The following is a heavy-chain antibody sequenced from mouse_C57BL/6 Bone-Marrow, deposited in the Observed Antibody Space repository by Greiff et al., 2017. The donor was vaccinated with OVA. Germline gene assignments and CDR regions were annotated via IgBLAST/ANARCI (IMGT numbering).Heavy chain of an antibody. CDR3: ARSSLPPYYAMDY. J-gene: IGHJ4*01. V-gene: IGHV1-76*01. CDR2: IYPGSGNT. CDR1: GYTFTDYY. Sequence: QVQLQQSGAELVRPGASVKLSCKASGYTFTDYYINWVKQRPGQGLEWIARIYPGSGNTYYNEKFKGKATLTAEKSSSTAYMQLSSLTSEDSAVYFCARSSLPPYYAMDYWGQGTSVTVSS. D-gene: IGHD5-1*01.